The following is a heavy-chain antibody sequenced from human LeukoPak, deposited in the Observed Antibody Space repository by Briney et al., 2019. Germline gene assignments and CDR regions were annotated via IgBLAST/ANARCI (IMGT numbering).Heavy chain of an antibody. Sequence: PSETLSLTCTVSGGSISSYYWSWIRQPAGKGLEWIGRIYTSWSTNYNPSLKSRVRMSVDTSKNQFSLKLSSVTAADTAVYYCARDHDSWRSDYWGQGTLVTVSS. CDR3: ARDHDSWRSDY. CDR2: IYTSWST. V-gene: IGHV4-4*07. J-gene: IGHJ4*02. CDR1: GGSISSYY. D-gene: IGHD6-13*01.